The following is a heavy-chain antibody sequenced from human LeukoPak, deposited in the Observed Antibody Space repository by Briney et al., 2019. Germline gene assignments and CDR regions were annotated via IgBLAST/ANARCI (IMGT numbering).Heavy chain of an antibody. V-gene: IGHV3-21*01. CDR3: ARDGLWYFDP. J-gene: IGHJ2*01. CDR1: GFTFSTHS. Sequence: PGGSLRLSCAASGFTFSTHSINWVRQAPGKGLEWVSSITSGGKYIYDADSVKGRFTISRDNAENSVYLQMNSLRAEDTAVYYCARDGLWYFDPWGRGTLVTVSS. CDR2: ITSGGKYI.